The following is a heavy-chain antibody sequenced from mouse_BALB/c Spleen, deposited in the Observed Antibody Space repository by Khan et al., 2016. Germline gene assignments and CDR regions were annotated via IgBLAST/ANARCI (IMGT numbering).Heavy chain of an antibody. J-gene: IGHJ4*01. CDR3: ARSDYAMDY. CDR2: IDPANGNT. V-gene: IGHV14-3*02. Sequence: MQLEESGAELVKPGASVKLSCTASGFNIKDTYMHWVKQRPEQGLEWIGRIDPANGNTKYDPKFQGKATITADTSSNTAYLQLSSLTSEDTAVYYCARSDYAMDYWGQGTSVTVSS. CDR1: GFNIKDTY.